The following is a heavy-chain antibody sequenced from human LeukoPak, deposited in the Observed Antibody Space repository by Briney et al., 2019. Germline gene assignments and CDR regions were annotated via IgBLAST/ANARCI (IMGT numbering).Heavy chain of an antibody. CDR2: ISYDGTNK. Sequence: GGSLRPSCAASGFTFSSYAMHWVRQAPGKGLEWVALISYDGTNKYYADSVKGRFTTSRDNSKNTLYLHMNSLRAEDTAVYYCAKVGDNWDFDYWGQGTLVSVSS. V-gene: IGHV3-30*18. J-gene: IGHJ4*02. CDR3: AKVGDNWDFDY. D-gene: IGHD3-16*01. CDR1: GFTFSSYA.